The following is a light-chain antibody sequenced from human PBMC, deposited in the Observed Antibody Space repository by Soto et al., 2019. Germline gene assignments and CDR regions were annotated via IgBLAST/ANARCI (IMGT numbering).Light chain of an antibody. CDR3: QSYDSSRVV. CDR2: GNI. Sequence: QAVVTQPPSVSGAPGQRFTISCTGSSSNIGAGYDVHWYQQLPGTAPKLLIYGNINRPSWVPDRFSGSKSGTSDSLAITGLQAEDEADYYCQSYDSSRVVFGGGTKLTVL. CDR1: SSNIGAGYD. J-gene: IGLJ2*01. V-gene: IGLV1-40*01.